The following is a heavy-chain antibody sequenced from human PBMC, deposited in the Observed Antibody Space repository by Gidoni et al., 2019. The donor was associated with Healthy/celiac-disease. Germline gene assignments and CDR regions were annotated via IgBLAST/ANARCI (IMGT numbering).Heavy chain of an antibody. Sequence: EVQLVESGGGLVQPGGSLRLSCAASGFTFSSYAMSWVRQAPGKGLEWVSAISGSGGSTYYADSVKGRFTISRDNSKNTLYLQMNSLRAEDTAVYYCLYDFWSGYYINIDYWGQGTLVTVSS. CDR3: LYDFWSGYYINIDY. V-gene: IGHV3-23*04. D-gene: IGHD3-3*01. CDR1: GFTFSSYA. J-gene: IGHJ4*02. CDR2: ISGSGGST.